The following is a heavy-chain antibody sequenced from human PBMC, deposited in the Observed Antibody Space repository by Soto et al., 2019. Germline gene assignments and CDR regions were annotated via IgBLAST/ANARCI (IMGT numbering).Heavy chain of an antibody. CDR1: GYTFTTYG. J-gene: IGHJ4*02. Sequence: QVQLVQSGAEVKKPGASVTVSCKVSGYTFTTYGVSWVRQAPGQGLEWMGWINTYNGDTNYAQKVKGRVTMTTDTATSTAYLELGSLTSDDTAVYYCARDVGNGYGYGYGYWGQGTLVTVSS. CDR3: ARDVGNGYGYGYGY. D-gene: IGHD5-18*01. CDR2: INTYNGDT. V-gene: IGHV1-18*01.